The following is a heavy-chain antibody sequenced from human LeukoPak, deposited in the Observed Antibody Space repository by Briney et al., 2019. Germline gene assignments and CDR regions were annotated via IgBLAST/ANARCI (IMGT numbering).Heavy chain of an antibody. CDR3: ARGRDGYNYGIVDY. D-gene: IGHD5-24*01. V-gene: IGHV1-18*01. J-gene: IGHJ4*02. CDR2: ISGYSGST. CDR1: GYTFTSYG. Sequence: ASVKVSCKASGYTFTSYGISWVRQAPGQGLEWMGGISGYSGSTNYAQKFKGRVTMATDTSTTTAYMQLTILRSDDTAVYYCARGRDGYNYGIVDYWGQGTLVTVSS.